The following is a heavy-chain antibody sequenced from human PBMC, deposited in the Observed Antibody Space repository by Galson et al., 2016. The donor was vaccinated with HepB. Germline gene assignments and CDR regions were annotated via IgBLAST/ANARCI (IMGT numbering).Heavy chain of an antibody. J-gene: IGHJ4*02. V-gene: IGHV1-69*13. CDR1: GGTFSNYG. CDR2: IIPIFGTS. Sequence: SVKVSCKASGGTFSNYGISWVRQAPGQGLEWMGGIIPIFGTSNYAQKFQGRVTITADASTSTFYMELSSLISEDTAVYYCARGEQIAPIAAWYYKLDYWGQGTLVTVSS. CDR3: ARGEQIAPIAAWYYKLDY. D-gene: IGHD1-7*01.